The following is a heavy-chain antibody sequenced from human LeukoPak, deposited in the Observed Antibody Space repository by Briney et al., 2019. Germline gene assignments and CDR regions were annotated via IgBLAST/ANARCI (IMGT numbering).Heavy chain of an antibody. CDR3: ARDSSYYYDSSGQGPFGY. CDR2: INPNSGGT. Sequence: ASVKVSCKASGYTFTGYYMHWVRQAPGQGLEWIGWINPNSGGTNYAQKFQGRVAMTRDTSISTAYMELSRLRSDDTAVYYCARDSSYYYDSSGQGPFGYWGQGTLVTVSS. CDR1: GYTFTGYY. D-gene: IGHD3-22*01. J-gene: IGHJ4*02. V-gene: IGHV1-2*02.